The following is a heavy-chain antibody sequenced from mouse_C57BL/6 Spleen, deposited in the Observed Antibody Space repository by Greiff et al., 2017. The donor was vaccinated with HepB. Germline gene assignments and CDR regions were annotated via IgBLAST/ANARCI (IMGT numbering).Heavy chain of an antibody. J-gene: IGHJ4*01. CDR2: IDPSDSET. Sequence: VQLQQSGAELVRPGSSVKLSCKASGYTFTSYWMHWVKQRPIQGLEWIGNIDPSDSETHYNQKFKDKATLTVDKSSSTAYMQLSSLTSEDSAVYYCARFMVTRHAMDYWGQGTSVTVSS. CDR3: ARFMVTRHAMDY. CDR1: GYTFTSYW. D-gene: IGHD2-2*01. V-gene: IGHV1-52*01.